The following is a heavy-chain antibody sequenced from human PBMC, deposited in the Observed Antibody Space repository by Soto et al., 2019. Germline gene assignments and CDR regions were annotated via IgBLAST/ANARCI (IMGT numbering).Heavy chain of an antibody. Sequence: EVQVVESGGGLVKPGGSLRLSCAASGFTFSSYSMNWVRQAPGKGLEWVSSISSSSSYIYYADSVKGRFTISRDNAKNSLYMQMNSLRAEDTAVYYCARDRGKTVMDFDYWGQGTLVTVSS. CDR3: ARDRGKTVMDFDY. CDR2: ISSSSSYI. D-gene: IGHD2-21*01. CDR1: GFTFSSYS. V-gene: IGHV3-21*01. J-gene: IGHJ4*02.